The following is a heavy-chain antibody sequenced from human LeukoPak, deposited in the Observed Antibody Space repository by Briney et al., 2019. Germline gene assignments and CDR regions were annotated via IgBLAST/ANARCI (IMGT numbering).Heavy chain of an antibody. D-gene: IGHD2-15*01. J-gene: IGHJ5*02. CDR3: ARGRGYCSGGSCINWIDP. Sequence: SETLSLTCAVYGGSFSGYYWSWIRQPPGKGLEWIGEINHSGSTNYNPSLKSRVTISVDTSKNQFSLNLRSVNAADTAVYYCARGRGYCSGGSCINWIDPWGQGTLVTV. V-gene: IGHV4-34*01. CDR2: INHSGST. CDR1: GGSFSGYY.